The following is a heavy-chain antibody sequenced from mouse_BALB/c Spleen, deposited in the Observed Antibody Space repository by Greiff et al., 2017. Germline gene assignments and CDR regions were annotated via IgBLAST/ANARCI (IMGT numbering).Heavy chain of an antibody. CDR2: ISSGGGST. V-gene: IGHV5-12-1*01. CDR1: GFAFSSYD. CDR3: ARSWFDY. Sequence: EVKLVESGGGLVKPGGSLKLSCAASGFAFSSYDMSWVRQTPEKRLEWVAYISSGGGSTYYPDTVKGRFTISRDNAKNTLYLQMSSLKSEDTAMYYCARSWFDYWGQGTTLTVSS. J-gene: IGHJ2*01.